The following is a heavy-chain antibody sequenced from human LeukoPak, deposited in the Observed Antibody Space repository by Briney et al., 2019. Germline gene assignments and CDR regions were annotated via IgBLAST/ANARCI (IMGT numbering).Heavy chain of an antibody. Sequence: SVKVSCKASGGTFSSYAISWVRQVPGQGLEWMGRIIPILGIANYAQKFQGRVTITADKSTSTAYMELSSLRSEDTAVYYCARTEASGYYFDYWGQGTLVTVSS. CDR2: IIPILGIA. CDR1: GGTFSSYA. J-gene: IGHJ4*02. D-gene: IGHD5-12*01. CDR3: ARTEASGYYFDY. V-gene: IGHV1-69*04.